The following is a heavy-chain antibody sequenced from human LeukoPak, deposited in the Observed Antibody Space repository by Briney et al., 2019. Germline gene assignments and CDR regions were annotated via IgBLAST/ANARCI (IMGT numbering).Heavy chain of an antibody. J-gene: IGHJ4*02. V-gene: IGHV3-30*18. CDR1: GFTFSSYG. CDR3: AKDRVLTGDY. CDR2: ISYDGSNK. Sequence: GGSLRLSCAASGFTFSSYGMHWVRQAPGKGLEWVAVISYDGSNKYYADSVKGRFTISRDNSKNTLYLQMNSLRAEDTAVYCCAKDRVLTGDYWGQGTLVTVSS. D-gene: IGHD3-9*01.